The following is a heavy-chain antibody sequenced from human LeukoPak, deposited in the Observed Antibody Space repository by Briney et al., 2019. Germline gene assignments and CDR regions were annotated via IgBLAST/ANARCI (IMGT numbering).Heavy chain of an antibody. CDR1: GYTFTSYG. V-gene: IGHV1-18*01. CDR3: AGDKTTGGWYEIDY. Sequence: ASVKVSCKASGYTFTSYGISWVRQAPGQGLEWMGWISAYNGNTNYAQKLQGRVTMTTDTSTSTAYMELSSLRSDDTAVYYCAGDKTTGGWYEIDYWGQGTLVTVSS. CDR2: ISAYNGNT. D-gene: IGHD6-19*01. J-gene: IGHJ4*02.